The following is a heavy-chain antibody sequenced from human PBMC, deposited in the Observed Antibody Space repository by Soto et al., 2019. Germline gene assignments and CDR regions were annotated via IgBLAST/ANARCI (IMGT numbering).Heavy chain of an antibody. Sequence: GGSLRLSCAASGFTFSSYGMHWVRQAPGKGLEWVAVIWYDGSNKYYADSVKGRFTISRDNSKNTLYLQMNSLRAEDTAVYYCARDSVGYCSSTSCYAGYYGMDVWGQGTTVTVSS. J-gene: IGHJ6*02. CDR3: ARDSVGYCSSTSCYAGYYGMDV. CDR2: IWYDGSNK. V-gene: IGHV3-33*01. CDR1: GFTFSSYG. D-gene: IGHD2-2*01.